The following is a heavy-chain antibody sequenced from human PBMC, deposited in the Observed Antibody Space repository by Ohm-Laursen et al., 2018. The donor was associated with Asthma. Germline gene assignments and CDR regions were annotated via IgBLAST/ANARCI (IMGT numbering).Heavy chain of an antibody. D-gene: IGHD3-22*01. CDR1: GFPFETYT. CDR2: ISLDGRQK. Sequence: SLRLSCAAFGFPFETYTMHWVRQTPGEGLEWVGLISLDGRQKYYVDSVKGRFTISRDNPNNTLYLQMDSLRPEDTGIYYCAKDRSRGGYYHFDYWGQGILVTVSS. J-gene: IGHJ4*02. CDR3: AKDRSRGGYYHFDY. V-gene: IGHV3-30-3*01.